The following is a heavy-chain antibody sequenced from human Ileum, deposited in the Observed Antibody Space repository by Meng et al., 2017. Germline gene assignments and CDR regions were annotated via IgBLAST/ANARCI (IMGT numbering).Heavy chain of an antibody. V-gene: IGHV3-23*04. CDR1: GFTFRTYT. CDR2: ISGSGGRS. J-gene: IGHJ4*02. Sequence: VQLGESGGGVFQPGRSLRLTCAASGFTFRTYTMSWVRQAPGKGLEWVSAISGSGGRSYYTDSVEGRFTISRDNSKNTLYLQMNSLRVEDTAVYYCAKGSWYTSSSYDSWGQGTLVTVSS. D-gene: IGHD6-13*01. CDR3: AKGSWYTSSSYDS.